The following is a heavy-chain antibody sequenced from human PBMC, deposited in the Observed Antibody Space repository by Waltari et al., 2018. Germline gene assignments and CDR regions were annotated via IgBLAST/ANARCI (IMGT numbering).Heavy chain of an antibody. D-gene: IGHD3-3*01. Sequence: QVQLVQSGAEVKKPGASVKVSCKASGYTFSSYAISWVRQAPGQGLEWMGGIIPVFGTANYAQKFQGRVTITADESTSTAYMELSSLRSEDTAVYYCAREQIFGVVSRGYYFDYWGQGTPVTVSS. V-gene: IGHV1-69*01. CDR3: AREQIFGVVSRGYYFDY. CDR2: IIPVFGTA. J-gene: IGHJ4*02. CDR1: GYTFSSYA.